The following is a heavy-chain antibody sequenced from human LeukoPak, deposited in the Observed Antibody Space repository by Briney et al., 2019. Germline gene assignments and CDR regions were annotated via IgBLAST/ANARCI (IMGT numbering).Heavy chain of an antibody. CDR2: VIPIFGTA. D-gene: IGHD3-22*01. CDR1: GGTFSSYA. J-gene: IGHJ2*01. V-gene: IGHV1-69*13. CDR3: ARGWGSYDSSGYPRHTDGYFDL. Sequence: GASVKVSCKASGGTFSSYAISWVRQAPGQGLEWMGGVIPIFGTANYAQKFQGRVTITADESTSAAYMELSSLRSEDTAVYYCARGWGSYDSSGYPRHTDGYFDLWGRGTLVTVSS.